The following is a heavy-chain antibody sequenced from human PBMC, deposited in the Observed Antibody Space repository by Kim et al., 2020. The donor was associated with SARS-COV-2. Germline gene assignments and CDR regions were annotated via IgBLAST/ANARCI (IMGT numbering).Heavy chain of an antibody. D-gene: IGHD3-3*02. J-gene: IGHJ6*02. CDR3: ARHRGIHYGMDV. Sequence: KYSPSFQGHVTISADKSISTAYLQWSSLKASDTAMYYCARHRGIHYGMDVWGQETTVTVSS. V-gene: IGHV5-10-1*01.